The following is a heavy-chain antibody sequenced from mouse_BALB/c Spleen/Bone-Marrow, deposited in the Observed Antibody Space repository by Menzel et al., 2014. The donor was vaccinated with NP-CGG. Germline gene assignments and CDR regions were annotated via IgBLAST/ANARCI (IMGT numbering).Heavy chain of an antibody. CDR2: IYPGSGST. CDR3: TRRYEIYYAMDY. D-gene: IGHD2-14*01. J-gene: IGHJ4*01. V-gene: IGHV1S22*01. Sequence: LQQSGSELVRPGASVKLSCKASGYTFTSYWMLWVKQRPGQGLEWIGNIYPGSGSTNYDEKFKSKATLTVDTSSSTAYMQLSSLTSEDSAVYYCTRRYEIYYAMDYWGQGTSVTVSS. CDR1: GYTFTSYW.